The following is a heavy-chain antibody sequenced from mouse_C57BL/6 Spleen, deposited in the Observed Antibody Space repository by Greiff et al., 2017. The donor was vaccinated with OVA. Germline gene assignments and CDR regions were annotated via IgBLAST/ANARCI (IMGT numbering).Heavy chain of an antibody. CDR3: ARQDSSGYGAMDY. J-gene: IGHJ4*01. D-gene: IGHD3-2*02. Sequence: QVQLQQPGAELVKPGASVKLSCKASGYTFTSYWMHWVKQRPGQGLEWIGMIHPNSGSTTYNEKFKSKATLTVSKSSSTVYMQLSSLTCEDSAVYYCARQDSSGYGAMDYWGQGTSVTVAS. CDR2: IHPNSGST. V-gene: IGHV1-64*01. CDR1: GYTFTSYW.